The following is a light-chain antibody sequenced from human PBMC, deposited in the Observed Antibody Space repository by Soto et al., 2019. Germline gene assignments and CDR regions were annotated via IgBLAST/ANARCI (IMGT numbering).Light chain of an antibody. CDR2: AAS. CDR1: QAIANY. V-gene: IGKV1-27*01. CDR3: QKYNSAPYT. J-gene: IGKJ2*01. Sequence: DIQMTQSPSSLSASVGDRVTITCRASQAIANYLAWYQQKPGKVPRLLINAASTLQSGVPSRFSGSGSGTDFTLTISRLQPEDVATYYCQKYNSAPYTFGQGTKLEIK.